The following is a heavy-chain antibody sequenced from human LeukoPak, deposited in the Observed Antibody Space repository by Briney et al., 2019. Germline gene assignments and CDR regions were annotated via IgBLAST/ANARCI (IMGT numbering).Heavy chain of an antibody. D-gene: IGHD5-18*01. Sequence: GGSLRPSCAASGFTFSTYYMNWVRQAPGKGLEWVSSITTSSSYIYYADSVKGRFTISRDNAKNSLYLQMNSLRAEDTAVYYCARDLGGYSYGSHFDSWGQGTLVTVSS. CDR3: ARDLGGYSYGSHFDS. V-gene: IGHV3-21*01. J-gene: IGHJ4*02. CDR2: ITTSSSYI. CDR1: GFTFSTYY.